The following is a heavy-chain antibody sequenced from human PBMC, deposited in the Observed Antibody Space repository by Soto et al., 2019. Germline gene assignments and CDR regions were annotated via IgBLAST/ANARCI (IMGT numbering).Heavy chain of an antibody. J-gene: IGHJ3*02. CDR3: AKDIVWDSGSYGSDALDI. D-gene: IGHD1-26*01. CDR2: ISWNSGSI. V-gene: IGHV3-9*01. CDR1: GFTFDDYA. Sequence: EVQLVESGGGLVQPGRSLRLSCAASGFTFDDYAMHWVRQAPGQGLEWVSGISWNSGSIGYADSVKGRFTISRDNAENSLYLQMNSLGSEYTALYYCAKDIVWDSGSYGSDALDICGQGTMVTVSS.